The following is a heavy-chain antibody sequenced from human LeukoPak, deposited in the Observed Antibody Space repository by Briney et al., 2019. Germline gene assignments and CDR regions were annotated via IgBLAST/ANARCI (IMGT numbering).Heavy chain of an antibody. V-gene: IGHV3-21*01. CDR3: TRDNDALPIYYYYYMDV. CDR2: ISSSSRYI. Sequence: GGSLRLSCAASGFTFSSYSMNWVRQAPGKGLEWVSSISSSSRYIYYADSVKGRFTITRDNAKKSLFLQMNRLRAEDTAVYYCTRDNDALPIYYYYYMDVWGKGTTVTISS. J-gene: IGHJ6*03. CDR1: GFTFSSYS. D-gene: IGHD1-1*01.